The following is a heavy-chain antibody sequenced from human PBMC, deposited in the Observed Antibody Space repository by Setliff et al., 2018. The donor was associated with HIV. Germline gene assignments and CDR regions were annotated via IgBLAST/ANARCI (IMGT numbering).Heavy chain of an antibody. J-gene: IGHJ6*03. CDR3: ARHRDPPGTSWIYYYYYMDL. CDR2: FYSSGST. V-gene: IGHV4-39*01. Sequence: SETLSLTCTVSGGSISSSSDYWGWIRQPPGKGLEWIGSFYSSGSTYYNPSLSSRLTISVDTSKNHVSLRLISVTAADTGVYYCARHRDPPGTSWIYYYYYMDLWGEGTTVTVSS. D-gene: IGHD6-13*01. CDR1: GGSISSSSDY.